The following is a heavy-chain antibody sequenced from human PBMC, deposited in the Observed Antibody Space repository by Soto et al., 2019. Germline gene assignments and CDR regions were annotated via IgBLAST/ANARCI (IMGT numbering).Heavy chain of an antibody. J-gene: IGHJ5*02. V-gene: IGHV3-53*02. CDR2: IYSGGST. Sequence: EVQVVGTGGAWFHPGGPLSLSCASPGSTAGSNYMSWARQPPGKGPEWVSDIYSGGSTYYADSVKGRFTISRDNSKNTLYLQMNSLRAEDTAVYYCARERDGHNPNWFDLWGQGTLVTVSS. D-gene: IGHD2-8*01. CDR3: ARERDGHNPNWFDL. CDR1: GSTAGSNY.